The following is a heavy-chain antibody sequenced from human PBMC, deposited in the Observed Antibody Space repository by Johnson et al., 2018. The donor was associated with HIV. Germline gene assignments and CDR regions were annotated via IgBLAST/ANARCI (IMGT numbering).Heavy chain of an antibody. D-gene: IGHD6-13*01. CDR1: GFTFSSYW. CDR3: TTTYSSSWYRRNAFDI. Sequence: EVQLVESGGGLVQPGGSLRLSCAASGFTFSSYWMHWVRQAPGKGLVWVGRIKSKTDGGTTDYAAPVKGRFTISRDDSKNTLYLQMNSLKTEDTAVYYCTTTYSSSWYRRNAFDIWGQGTMVIVSS. V-gene: IGHV3-15*01. J-gene: IGHJ3*02. CDR2: IKSKTDGGTT.